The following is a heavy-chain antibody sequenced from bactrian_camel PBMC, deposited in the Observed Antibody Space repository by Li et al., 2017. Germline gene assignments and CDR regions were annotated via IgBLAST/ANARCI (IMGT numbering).Heavy chain of an antibody. Sequence: HVQLVESGGGSAQPGGSLRASCVASGYVMKSGCMGWFRQTPGKEREVVAAFGPSNTWYSDSVKGRFTLSKDSGNNAIHLQMNSLKPEDTGLYYCVARRHGECYFWANNWSRPTWYDHWGQGTQVTVS. J-gene: IGHJ4*01. V-gene: IGHV3S53*01. CDR2: FGPSNT. CDR3: VARRHGECYFWANNWSRPTWYDH. D-gene: IGHD8*01. CDR1: GYVMKSGC.